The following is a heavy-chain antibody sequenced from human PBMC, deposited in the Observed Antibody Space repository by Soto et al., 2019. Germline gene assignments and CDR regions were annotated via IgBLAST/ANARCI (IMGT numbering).Heavy chain of an antibody. D-gene: IGHD2-2*01. V-gene: IGHV5-51*01. Sequence: GESLKISCKGSGYSFTSYWIGWVRQMPGKGLEWMGIIYPGDSDTRYSPSFQGQVTISADKSISTAYLQWSSLKASDTAMYYCARGLTNFLPPYHLSGMDVWGQGTTVTVSS. CDR2: IYPGDSDT. CDR1: GYSFTSYW. J-gene: IGHJ6*02. CDR3: ARGLTNFLPPYHLSGMDV.